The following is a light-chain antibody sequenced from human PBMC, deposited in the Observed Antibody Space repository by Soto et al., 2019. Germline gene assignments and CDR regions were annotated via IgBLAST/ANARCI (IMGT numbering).Light chain of an antibody. CDR3: NWCTGRYYV. CDR1: SSDVGGYNY. J-gene: IGLJ1*01. Sequence: QSALTQPPSASGSPGQSVTISCTGTSSDVGGYNYVSWYQHHPGKAPKLIIFEVNKRPSGVPDRFSASTFGNTAPPTVSRQQDEDEADYYRNWCTGRYYVFGAGTKVTVL. V-gene: IGLV2-8*01. CDR2: EVN.